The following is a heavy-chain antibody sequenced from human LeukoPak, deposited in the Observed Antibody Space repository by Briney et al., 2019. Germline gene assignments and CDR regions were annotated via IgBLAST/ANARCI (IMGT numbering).Heavy chain of an antibody. Sequence: PGGSLRLSCAASGFPFSSYAMSWVRQAPGKGLDWVSGISASGGDTWYPDSVKGRFTISRDNSKNTLFLQMSSLRVEDTAMYYCAKDAAGPEYWGQGTLVTVSS. CDR3: AKDAAGPEY. CDR2: ISASGGDT. V-gene: IGHV3-23*01. CDR1: GFPFSSYA. D-gene: IGHD6-13*01. J-gene: IGHJ4*02.